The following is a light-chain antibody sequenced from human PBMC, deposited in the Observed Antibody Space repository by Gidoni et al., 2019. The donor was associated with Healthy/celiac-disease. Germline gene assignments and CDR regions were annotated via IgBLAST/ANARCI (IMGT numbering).Light chain of an antibody. Sequence: ETVLTQSPVTLSVSSGERAATSCRASETIGYKVAWYQQKPGQAPRLLIDGASIRATGVPGRFRGGGSGTEFTLTISSLQSEDFAFYCCQQYSNWPPFTFGGGTKVEMK. J-gene: IGKJ4*01. CDR2: GAS. CDR1: ETIGYK. CDR3: QQYSNWPPFT. V-gene: IGKV3-15*01.